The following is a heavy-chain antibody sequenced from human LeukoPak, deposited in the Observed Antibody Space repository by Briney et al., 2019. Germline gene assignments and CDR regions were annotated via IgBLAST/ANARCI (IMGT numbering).Heavy chain of an antibody. Sequence: TSETLSLTCTVSGGSISSSSYYWGWIRQPPGKGLEWIGSIYYSGSTYYNPSLKSRVTISVDTSKNQFSLKLSSVTAADTAVYYCAREKGIAVAADAFDIWGQGTMVTVSS. J-gene: IGHJ3*02. CDR3: AREKGIAVAADAFDI. D-gene: IGHD6-19*01. V-gene: IGHV4-39*07. CDR2: IYYSGST. CDR1: GGSISSSSYY.